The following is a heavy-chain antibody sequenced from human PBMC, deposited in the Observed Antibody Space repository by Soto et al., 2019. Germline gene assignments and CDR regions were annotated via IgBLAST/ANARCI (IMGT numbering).Heavy chain of an antibody. CDR1: GGSISSSSYY. CDR2: IYYSGST. V-gene: IGHV4-39*07. J-gene: IGHJ4*02. Sequence: PSETLSLTCTVSGGSISSSSYYWGWIRQPPGKGLEWIGSIYYSGSTYYNPSLKSRVTISVDTSKNQFSLKLSSVTAADTAVYYCARGYGVCTLGLCAFDYWGQGTLVTVSS. CDR3: ARGYGVCTLGLCAFDY. D-gene: IGHD2-8*01.